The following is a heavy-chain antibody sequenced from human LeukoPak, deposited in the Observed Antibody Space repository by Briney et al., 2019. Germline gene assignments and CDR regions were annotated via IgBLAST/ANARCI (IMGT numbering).Heavy chain of an antibody. CDR3: ARDRAYFGSGSDYYYMDV. Sequence: ASVKVSCKASGYTFTSYGISWVRQAPGQGLEWMGWISAYNGNTNYAQKLQGRVTMTTDTSTSTAYMELRSLRSDDTAVYYCARDRAYFGSGSDYYYMDVWGKGTTVTVSS. V-gene: IGHV1-18*01. CDR2: ISAYNGNT. J-gene: IGHJ6*03. CDR1: GYTFTSYG. D-gene: IGHD3-10*01.